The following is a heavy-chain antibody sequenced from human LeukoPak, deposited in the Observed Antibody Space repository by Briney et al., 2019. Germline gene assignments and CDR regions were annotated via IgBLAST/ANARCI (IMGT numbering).Heavy chain of an antibody. CDR2: IKQDGSEK. J-gene: IGHJ6*03. V-gene: IGHV3-7*01. CDR3: TRVEETATTAAIIRRYSYYYYYMDV. Sequence: GGSLRLSCAASGFTFSTYRMTWVRQAPGKGLEWVANIKQDGSEKHYVDSVEGRFTISRDNAKNSLYLQMSSLRAEDTAVYYCTRVEETATTAAIIRRYSYYYYYMDVWGKGNTVTVSS. CDR1: GFTFSTYR. D-gene: IGHD4-11*01.